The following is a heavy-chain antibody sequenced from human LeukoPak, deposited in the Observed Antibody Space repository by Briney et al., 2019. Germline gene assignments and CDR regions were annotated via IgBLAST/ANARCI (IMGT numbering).Heavy chain of an antibody. CDR3: ARERAGVRTQIFDY. V-gene: IGHV4-59*01. D-gene: IGHD1-14*01. CDR1: GGSITTYY. CDR2: LFYTGST. Sequence: PSETLSLTCTVSGGSITTYYWSWIRQPPGKGLEWIGYLFYTGSTHYNPSLKSRVTISVDTSQNQFSLNLGSVTAADTAVYYCARERAGVRTQIFDYWGQGTLVTVSS. J-gene: IGHJ4*02.